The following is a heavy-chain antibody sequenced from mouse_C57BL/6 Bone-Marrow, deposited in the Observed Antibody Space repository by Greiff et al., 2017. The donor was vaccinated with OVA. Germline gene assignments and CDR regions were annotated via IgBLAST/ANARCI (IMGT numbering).Heavy chain of an antibody. Sequence: VQLQQSGPELVKPGASVKISCKASGYSFTDYNMNWVKQRNGKSLESIGVINPNYGTTSYNQKFNGKATLTVDQSSSTAYMQLNSLTSEDSSVYYLSKDYYGSSYWYFDVWGTGTTVTVSS. CDR1: GYSFTDYN. V-gene: IGHV1-39*01. J-gene: IGHJ1*03. CDR3: SKDYYGSSYWYFDV. CDR2: INPNYGTT. D-gene: IGHD1-1*01.